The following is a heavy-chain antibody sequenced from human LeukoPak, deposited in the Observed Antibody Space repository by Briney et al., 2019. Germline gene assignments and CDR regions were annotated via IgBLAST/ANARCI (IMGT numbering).Heavy chain of an antibody. V-gene: IGHV4-34*01. CDR2: INHSGST. Sequence: SETLSLTCAVHGGSFSGYYWSWIRQPPGKGLEWIGEINHSGSTNYNPSLKSRVTISVDTSKNQFSLKLSSVTAADTAVYYCARGGGGWYWDYWGQGTLVTVSS. D-gene: IGHD6-19*01. CDR1: GGSFSGYY. CDR3: ARGGGGWYWDY. J-gene: IGHJ4*02.